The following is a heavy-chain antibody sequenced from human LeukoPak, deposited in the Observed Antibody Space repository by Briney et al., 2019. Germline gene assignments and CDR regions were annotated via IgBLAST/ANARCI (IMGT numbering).Heavy chain of an antibody. J-gene: IGHJ4*02. CDR1: GGSVSSGSYY. V-gene: IGHV4-61*01. Sequence: SETLSLTCTVSGGSVSSGSYYWSWIRQPPGKGLEWIGYTYYSGSTNYNPSLKSRVTISVDTSKNQFTLKLSSVTAADTAVYYCARGGYQLPYKSFDYWGQGTLVTVSS. CDR2: TYYSGST. D-gene: IGHD2-2*02. CDR3: ARGGYQLPYKSFDY.